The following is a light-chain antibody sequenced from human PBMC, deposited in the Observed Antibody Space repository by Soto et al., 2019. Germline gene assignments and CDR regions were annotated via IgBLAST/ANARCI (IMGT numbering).Light chain of an antibody. CDR1: SSDVGGYNY. Sequence: QSVLTQPASVSGSPGQSITISCTGTSSDVGGYNYVSWYQQHPGKDPKLMIYDVSNRPSGVSNRFSGSKSGNTASLTISGLQAEDEADYYCSSYTSSSTGVVFGGGTKLTVL. CDR3: SSYTSSSTGVV. J-gene: IGLJ2*01. CDR2: DVS. V-gene: IGLV2-14*01.